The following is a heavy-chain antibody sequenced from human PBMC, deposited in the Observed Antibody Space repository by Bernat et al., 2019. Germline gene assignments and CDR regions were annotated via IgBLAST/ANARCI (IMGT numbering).Heavy chain of an antibody. CDR1: GFTFSSYW. D-gene: IGHD5-12*01. CDR3: ARDIVATGADYYYYMDV. J-gene: IGHJ6*03. CDR2: INSDGNST. V-gene: IGHV3-74*02. Sequence: VQLVESGGGLVKPGGSLRLSCAASGFTFSSYWMHWVRQAPGKGLVWVSRINSDGNSTSYADSVKGRFTISRDNAKNTLYLQMNSLRAEDTAVYYCARDIVATGADYYYYMDVWGKGTTVTVSS.